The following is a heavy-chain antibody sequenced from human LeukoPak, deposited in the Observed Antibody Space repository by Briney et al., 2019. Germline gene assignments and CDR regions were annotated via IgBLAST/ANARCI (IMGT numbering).Heavy chain of an antibody. Sequence: PSQTLSLTCTVSGGSISSGSYYCSWIRQPAGKGLEWIGRVYTSGSTNYNPSLKSRVTISVDTSNNQFSLKLSSVTAADTAVYYCATVDSGIAAAGMDYWGQGTLVTVSS. D-gene: IGHD6-13*01. CDR1: GGSISSGSYY. CDR3: ATVDSGIAAAGMDY. J-gene: IGHJ4*02. CDR2: VYTSGST. V-gene: IGHV4-61*02.